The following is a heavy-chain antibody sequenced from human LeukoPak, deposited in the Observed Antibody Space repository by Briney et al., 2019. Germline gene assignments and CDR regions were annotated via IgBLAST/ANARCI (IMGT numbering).Heavy chain of an antibody. J-gene: IGHJ6*03. Sequence: TGGSLRLSCAASGFTFDDYAMHWARQTPGKGLEWVSGICWNSGSIGYADSVKGRFTISRDNAKNSLYLQMNSLRAEDTAVYYCARANWDIVVVPAASSYYYDYYMDVWGKGTTVTVSS. CDR1: GFTFDDYA. D-gene: IGHD2-2*01. V-gene: IGHV3-9*01. CDR3: ARANWDIVVVPAASSYYYDYYMDV. CDR2: ICWNSGSI.